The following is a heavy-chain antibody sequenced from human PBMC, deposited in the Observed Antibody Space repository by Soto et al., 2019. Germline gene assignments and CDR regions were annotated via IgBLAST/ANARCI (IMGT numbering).Heavy chain of an antibody. CDR2: IIPIFGTA. Sequence: GASVKVSCKASGGTFSSYAISWVRQAPGQGLEWMGGIIPIFGTANYAQKFQGRVTITADESTSTAYMELSSLRSEDTAVYYCASSRDGYNQFDYWGQGTLVTVSS. CDR1: GGTFSSYA. D-gene: IGHD5-12*01. CDR3: ASSRDGYNQFDY. V-gene: IGHV1-69*13. J-gene: IGHJ4*02.